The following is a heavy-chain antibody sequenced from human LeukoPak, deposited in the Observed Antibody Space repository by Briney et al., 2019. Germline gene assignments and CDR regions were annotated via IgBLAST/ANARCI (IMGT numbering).Heavy chain of an antibody. Sequence: PGGSLRLSCAASGFAFSSYSMNWVRQAPGQGLEWVSSISSSSSYIYYADSVKGRFTISRDNAKNSLYLQMNSLRAEDTALYYCARAGGYSSSHLIVYWGQGTLVTVSS. CDR3: ARAGGYSSSHLIVY. CDR2: ISSSSSYI. D-gene: IGHD6-13*01. J-gene: IGHJ4*02. CDR1: GFAFSSYS. V-gene: IGHV3-21*01.